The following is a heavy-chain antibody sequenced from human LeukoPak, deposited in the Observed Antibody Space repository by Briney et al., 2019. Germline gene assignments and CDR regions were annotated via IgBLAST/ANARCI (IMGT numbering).Heavy chain of an antibody. CDR3: AKSHCGGSCYYDYYYGMDV. CDR1: GFTFSSYG. CDR2: IWYDGSNK. Sequence: PGGSLRLSCAASGFTFSSYGMHWVRQAPGKGLEWVAVIWYDGSNKYYADSVKGRFTISRDNAKNSLYLQMNSLRAEDTALYYCAKSHCGGSCYYDYYYGMDVWGQGTTVTVSS. J-gene: IGHJ6*02. D-gene: IGHD2-15*01. V-gene: IGHV3-33*03.